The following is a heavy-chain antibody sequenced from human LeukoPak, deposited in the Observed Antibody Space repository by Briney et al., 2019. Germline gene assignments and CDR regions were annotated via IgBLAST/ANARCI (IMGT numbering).Heavy chain of an antibody. Sequence: GGSLRLSCAASGFTFSSYSMNWVRQAPGKELEWVSSISSSSSYIYYADSVKGRFTISRDNAKNSLYLQMNSLRAEDTAVYYCARDPYCSSTSCPWAYYYYYYGMDVWGQGTTVTVSS. CDR1: GFTFSSYS. CDR3: ARDPYCSSTSCPWAYYYYYYGMDV. D-gene: IGHD2-2*01. V-gene: IGHV3-21*01. CDR2: ISSSSSYI. J-gene: IGHJ6*02.